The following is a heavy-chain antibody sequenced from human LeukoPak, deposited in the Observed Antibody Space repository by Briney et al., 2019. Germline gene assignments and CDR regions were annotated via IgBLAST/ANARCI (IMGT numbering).Heavy chain of an antibody. Sequence: GGSLRLSCAASGFTFDDYGMSWVRQAPGNGLEWVSGINWNGGSTGYADSVKGRFTISRDNAKNSLYLQMNSLRAEDTALYYCARVGATYYFDYWGQGTLVTVSS. CDR3: ARVGATYYFDY. CDR1: GFTFDDYG. J-gene: IGHJ4*02. CDR2: INWNGGST. D-gene: IGHD1-26*01. V-gene: IGHV3-20*04.